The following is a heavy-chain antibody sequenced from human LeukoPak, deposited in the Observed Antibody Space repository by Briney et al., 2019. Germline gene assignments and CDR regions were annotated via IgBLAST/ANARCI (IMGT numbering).Heavy chain of an antibody. J-gene: IGHJ6*03. D-gene: IGHD1-26*01. Sequence: SETLSLTSAVYGGSFSGYYWSWIRQPPGKGLEWIGEINHSGSTKYNPSLKSRVTISVDTSKNQFSLKLTSVTAADTAVYYCARGVVGARGYYYYMDVWGKGTTVTVSS. V-gene: IGHV4-34*01. CDR3: ARGVVGARGYYYYMDV. CDR1: GGSFSGYY. CDR2: INHSGST.